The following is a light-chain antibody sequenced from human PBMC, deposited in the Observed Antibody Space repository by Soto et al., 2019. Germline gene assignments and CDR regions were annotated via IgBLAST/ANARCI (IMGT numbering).Light chain of an antibody. V-gene: IGKV3-15*01. CDR3: QQYGYWPLT. CDR2: ATS. J-gene: IGKJ4*01. Sequence: EIVVTQSPATLSVSPGERATLSCRASQSVGNNFAWYQQKPGQAPRLLIFATSTRATGVPATFSGSGSGTEFTLTTGSLQSEDFAVYYCQQYGYWPLTFGGGVKVE. CDR1: QSVGNN.